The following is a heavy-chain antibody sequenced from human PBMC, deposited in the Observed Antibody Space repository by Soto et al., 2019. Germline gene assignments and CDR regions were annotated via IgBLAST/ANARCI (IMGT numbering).Heavy chain of an antibody. D-gene: IGHD1-20*01. Sequence: SVKVSCKASGFTFISSAAQWVRQARGQRLEWIGWIVVGSGNTNYAQKFQERVTITRDMSTGTAYMELSSLRSEDTAVYYCAADPYNWNYSFDPCGQGTLVTVCS. CDR1: GFTFISSA. CDR3: AADPYNWNYSFDP. V-gene: IGHV1-58*01. J-gene: IGHJ5*02. CDR2: IVVGSGNT.